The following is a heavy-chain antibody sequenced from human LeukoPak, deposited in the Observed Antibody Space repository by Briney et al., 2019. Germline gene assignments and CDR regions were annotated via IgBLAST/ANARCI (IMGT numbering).Heavy chain of an antibody. CDR2: IGTGTDT. CDR3: ARDRRADYFRKDVCFDI. D-gene: IGHD2/OR15-2a*01. V-gene: IGHV3-13*01. Sequence: GGSLRLSCAASGFTFSNYDMHWVRQAPGKGLEWVSHIGTGTDTHYADSVKGRFTISRENAKNSLYLQMNSLRAGDTAVYYCARDRRADYFRKDVCFDIWGQGTMVTVSS. CDR1: GFTFSNYD. J-gene: IGHJ3*02.